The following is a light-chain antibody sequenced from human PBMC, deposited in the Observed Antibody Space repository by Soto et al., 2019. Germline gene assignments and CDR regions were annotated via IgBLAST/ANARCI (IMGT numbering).Light chain of an antibody. Sequence: QSALTQPRSVSGSPGQSVTISCTGTSSDVGGYNYVSWYQQHPGKAPKLMIFDVSKRPSGVPDRFSGSKSANTASLTISGLQAEDEADYYCCSYLGSYTYVFGSGTKVNV. CDR1: SSDVGGYNY. CDR2: DVS. CDR3: CSYLGSYTYV. V-gene: IGLV2-11*01. J-gene: IGLJ1*01.